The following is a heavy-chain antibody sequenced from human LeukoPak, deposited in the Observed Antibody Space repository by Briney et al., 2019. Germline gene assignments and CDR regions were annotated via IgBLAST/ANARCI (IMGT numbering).Heavy chain of an antibody. D-gene: IGHD1-1*01. CDR1: GFTFSSYE. V-gene: IGHV3-74*01. CDR3: VRLLDIDY. Sequence: PGGSLRLSCAASGFTFSSYEMNWVRQAPGKGLEWVSRISRDGATTHYAGSVKGRFTISRDNAKNMVYLQMDSLSAEDTAVYYCVRLLDIDYWGQGTLVTVSS. J-gene: IGHJ4*02. CDR2: ISRDGATT.